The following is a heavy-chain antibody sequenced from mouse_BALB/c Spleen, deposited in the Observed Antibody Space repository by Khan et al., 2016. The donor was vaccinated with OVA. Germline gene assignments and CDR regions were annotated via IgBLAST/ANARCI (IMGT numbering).Heavy chain of an antibody. J-gene: IGHJ3*01. Sequence: QIQLVQSVPELKKPGETVKISCKASGYTLTNYGMNWVKQAPGKGLKWMGWINTYTGEATYADDFKGRFAFSLETSASTAYLQINNLKNEDTATYFCSRSNGNYWFAYWGQGTLVTVSA. V-gene: IGHV9-3-1*01. CDR1: GYTLTNYG. CDR2: INTYTGEA. D-gene: IGHD2-1*01. CDR3: SRSNGNYWFAY.